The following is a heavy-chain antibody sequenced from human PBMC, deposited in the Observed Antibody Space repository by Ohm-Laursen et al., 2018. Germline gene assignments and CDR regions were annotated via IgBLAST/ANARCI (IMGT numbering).Heavy chain of an antibody. D-gene: IGHD4-11*01. CDR2: IYYSGST. CDR3: ARDYSKGNWFDP. J-gene: IGHJ5*02. Sequence: SETLSLTCTVSGGSISSYYWSWIRQPPGKGLEWIGYIYYSGSTNYNPSLKSRVTISVDTSKSQFSLKLSSVTAADTAVYYCARDYSKGNWFDPWGQGTLVTVSS. CDR1: GGSISSYY. V-gene: IGHV4-59*01.